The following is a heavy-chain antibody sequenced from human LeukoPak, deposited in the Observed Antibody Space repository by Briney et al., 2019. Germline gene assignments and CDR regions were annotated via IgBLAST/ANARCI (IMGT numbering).Heavy chain of an antibody. CDR1: GGTFSRYA. CDR3: ARAVVGYCSSTSCYVNWFDP. Sequence: SVKVSCKASGGTFSRYAISWVRQAPGRWLELMGGIIPIFGTANYAQKFQGRVTITADESTSTAYMELSSLRSEDTAVYYCARAVVGYCSSTSCYVNWFDPWGQGTLVTVSS. V-gene: IGHV1-69*13. J-gene: IGHJ5*02. D-gene: IGHD2-2*01. CDR2: IIPIFGTA.